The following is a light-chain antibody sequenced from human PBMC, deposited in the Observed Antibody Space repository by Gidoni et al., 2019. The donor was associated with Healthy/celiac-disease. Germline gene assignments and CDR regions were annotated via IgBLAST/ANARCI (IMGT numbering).Light chain of an antibody. J-gene: IGKJ3*01. CDR3: QQYYSTPFT. Sequence: DIVMTQSPDSLAGSLGERATINCKSSQSVLYSSNNKNYLACYQQKPGQPPKLLIYWASTRESGVPDRFSGSGSGTDFTLTISSLQAEDVAVYYCQQYYSTPFTFGPGTKVDIK. CDR1: QSVLYSSNNKNY. V-gene: IGKV4-1*01. CDR2: WAS.